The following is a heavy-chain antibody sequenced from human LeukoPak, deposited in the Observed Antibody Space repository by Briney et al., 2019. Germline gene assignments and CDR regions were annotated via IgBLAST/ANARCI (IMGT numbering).Heavy chain of an antibody. D-gene: IGHD3-9*01. CDR3: ARDDKKYYDILTGYGYYFNY. CDR1: GFTFSSYA. V-gene: IGHV3-30*15. J-gene: IGHJ4*02. Sequence: QSGGSLRLSCAASGFTFSSYAMHWVRQAPGKGLEWVAVISYDGSNKYYADSVKGRFTISRDNSKNTLYLQMSSLRAEDTAVYYCARDDKKYYDILTGYGYYFNYWGQGTLVTVSS. CDR2: ISYDGSNK.